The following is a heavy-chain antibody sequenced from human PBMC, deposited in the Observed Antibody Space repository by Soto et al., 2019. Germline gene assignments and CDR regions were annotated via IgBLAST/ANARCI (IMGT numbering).Heavy chain of an antibody. V-gene: IGHV3-7*05. Sequence: EVHLVESGGGLVQPGGSLRLSWAASGFTFSSFWMTWVRQAPGKGLEWVANIKQDGSERNYVDSVTGRFTISRDDAKNSLYLQMNSLRAEDTAVYYCAREAGYCSGGSCYFWFDPWGQGTLVTVSS. D-gene: IGHD2-15*01. CDR3: AREAGYCSGGSCYFWFDP. J-gene: IGHJ5*02. CDR2: IKQDGSER. CDR1: GFTFSSFW.